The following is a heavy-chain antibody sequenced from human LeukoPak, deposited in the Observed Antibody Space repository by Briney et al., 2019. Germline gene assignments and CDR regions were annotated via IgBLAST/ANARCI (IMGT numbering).Heavy chain of an antibody. D-gene: IGHD3-22*01. CDR3: ARLYYYDSSGYFFDY. CDR1: GSSFTTYW. J-gene: IGHJ4*02. V-gene: IGHV5-10-1*01. CDR2: IDPSDSYT. Sequence: GESLKISCKASGSSFTTYWISWVRQLPGKGLEWMGRIDPSDSYTNYSPSFQGHVTISADKSISTAYLQWSSLKASDTAMYYCARLYYYDSSGYFFDYWGQGTLVTVSS.